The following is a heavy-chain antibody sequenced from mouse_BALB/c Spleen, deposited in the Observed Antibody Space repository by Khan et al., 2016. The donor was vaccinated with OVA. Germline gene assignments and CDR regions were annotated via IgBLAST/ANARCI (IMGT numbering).Heavy chain of an antibody. CDR1: GYSFTGYF. CDR3: ARKNGSDFDY. D-gene: IGHD1-1*01. Sequence: VQLKQSGPELVKPGASVKISCKASGYSFTGYFMNWVMQSHGKSLEWIGRINPHNGETFYNQKFKGKATLTVDESSSTVHMELRSLASEDSAVYYCARKNGSDFDYWGQGTTLTVSS. J-gene: IGHJ2*01. CDR2: INPHNGET. V-gene: IGHV1-20*02.